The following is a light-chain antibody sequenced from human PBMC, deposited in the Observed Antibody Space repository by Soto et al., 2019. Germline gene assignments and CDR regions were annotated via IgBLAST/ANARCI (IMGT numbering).Light chain of an antibody. CDR1: QDVGTNY. CDR2: GAS. J-gene: IGKJ2*01. CDR3: QQFINSQYMYT. V-gene: IGKV3-20*01. Sequence: EIVLTQSPGTLSLSPGEGATLSCRSSQDVGTNYLAWYQQKPGQAPRLLIFGASSRASGVPGRFSGSGSGTDFTLTISRLEPEDSAVYYCQQFINSQYMYTVGQGTKVDIK.